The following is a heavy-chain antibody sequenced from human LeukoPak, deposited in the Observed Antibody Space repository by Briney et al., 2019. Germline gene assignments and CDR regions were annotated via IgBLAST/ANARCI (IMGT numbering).Heavy chain of an antibody. CDR2: INHSGSA. CDR1: GGSFSGYY. V-gene: IGHV4-34*01. J-gene: IGHJ4*02. Sequence: SETLSLTCAVYGGSFSGYYWSWIRQPPGRGLEWIGEINHSGSANYNPSLKSRVTLSVDTSKNQFSLKLSSVTAPDTAVYYCARGAGDIVVVVAAKAGRGFDYWGQGTLVTVSS. D-gene: IGHD2-15*01. CDR3: ARGAGDIVVVVAAKAGRGFDY.